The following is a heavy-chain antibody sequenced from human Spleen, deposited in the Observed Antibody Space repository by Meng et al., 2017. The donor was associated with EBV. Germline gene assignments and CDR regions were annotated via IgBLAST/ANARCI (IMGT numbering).Heavy chain of an antibody. J-gene: IGHJ4*02. D-gene: IGHD5-12*01. CDR3: ARDSGEYIGLRYYFDY. CDR1: GGSISSGGYY. CDR2: MYYSGST. Sequence: QLQLQESGPGLVKPSETLSLTCTVSGGSISSGGYYWGWIRQPPGKGLEWIGTMYYSGSTYYNPSLKSRVTISVDSSKNQFSLKVTSVTAADTAVYYCARDSGEYIGLRYYFDYWGQGTLVTVSS. V-gene: IGHV4-39*07.